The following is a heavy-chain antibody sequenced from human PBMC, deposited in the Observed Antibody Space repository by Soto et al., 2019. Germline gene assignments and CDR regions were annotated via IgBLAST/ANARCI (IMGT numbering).Heavy chain of an antibody. J-gene: IGHJ6*02. D-gene: IGHD6-13*01. V-gene: IGHV1-69*04. CDR2: IIPILGIA. CDR3: ARDQAAAVDYYYGMDV. Sequence: SVKVSCKASGGTFSSYTISWVRQAPGQGLEWMGRIIPILGIANYAQKFQGRVTITADKSTSTAYMELSSLRSEDTAVYYCARDQAAAVDYYYGMDVWGQGTTVTVSS. CDR1: GGTFSSYT.